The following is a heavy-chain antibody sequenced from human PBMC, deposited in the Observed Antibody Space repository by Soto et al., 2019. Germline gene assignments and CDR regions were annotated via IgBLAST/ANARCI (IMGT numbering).Heavy chain of an antibody. CDR2: ISYDGSNK. Sequence: GGSLRLSCAASGFTFSSYAMHWVRQAPGKGLEWVAVISYDGSNKYYADSVKRRFTISRDNSKNTLYLQMNGLRAEDTAVYYCATVSTGSSSSYDYYYYGMDVWGQGTTVTVS. J-gene: IGHJ6*02. CDR3: ATVSTGSSSSYDYYYYGMDV. V-gene: IGHV3-30-3*01. D-gene: IGHD6-6*01. CDR1: GFTFSSYA.